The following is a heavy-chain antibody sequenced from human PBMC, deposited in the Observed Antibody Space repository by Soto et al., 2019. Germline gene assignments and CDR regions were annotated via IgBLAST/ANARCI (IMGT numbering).Heavy chain of an antibody. CDR3: TTDFWTGWPR. D-gene: IGHD3-3*01. CDR1: GGSISSFY. Sequence: SETLSLTCIVSGGSISSFYWGWIRQPPEKGLEWIGNIFYTGSTGYNPSLRSRVTISLDTSRNQFFLKVNSVAAADTAVYYCTTDFWTGWPRWGQGTLVTVSS. V-gene: IGHV4-59*12. CDR2: IFYTGST. J-gene: IGHJ4*02.